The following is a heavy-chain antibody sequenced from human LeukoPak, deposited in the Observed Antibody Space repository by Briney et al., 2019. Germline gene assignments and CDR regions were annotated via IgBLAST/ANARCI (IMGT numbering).Heavy chain of an antibody. CDR1: GGSFSGYY. Sequence: SETLSLTCAVYGGSFSGYYWSWIRQPPGKGLEWIGEINHSGSTNYNPSLKSRVTISVGTSKNQFSLKLSSVTAADTAVYYCARGRNFYDSSGNYYFDYWGQGTLVTVSS. D-gene: IGHD3-22*01. V-gene: IGHV4-34*01. J-gene: IGHJ4*02. CDR3: ARGRNFYDSSGNYYFDY. CDR2: INHSGST.